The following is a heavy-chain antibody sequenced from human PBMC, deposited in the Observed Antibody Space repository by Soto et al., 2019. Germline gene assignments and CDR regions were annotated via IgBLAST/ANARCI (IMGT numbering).Heavy chain of an antibody. Sequence: GGSLRLSCLASRFTFSTYAMHWVRQAPGKGLEYVSTISSNGGSTYYADSVKGRFTISRDNSKNTLYLQMSSLRAEDTAVYYCVKYYFDSSGYYGLNACDIWGQGTMVTVSS. CDR3: VKYYFDSSGYYGLNACDI. CDR1: RFTFSTYA. D-gene: IGHD3-22*01. V-gene: IGHV3-64D*06. CDR2: ISSNGGST. J-gene: IGHJ3*02.